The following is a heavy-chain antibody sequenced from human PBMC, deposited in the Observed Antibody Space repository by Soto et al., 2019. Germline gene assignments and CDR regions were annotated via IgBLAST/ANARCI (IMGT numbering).Heavy chain of an antibody. CDR3: AHSPRITIFVSPGRWFDP. CDR1: GFSLSTSGVG. D-gene: IGHD3-3*01. CDR2: IYWDDDK. J-gene: IGHJ5*02. V-gene: IGHV2-5*02. Sequence: GSGPTLVNPTQTLTLTCTFSGFSLSTSGVGVGWIRQPPGKALEWLALIYWDDDKRYSPSLKSRLTITKDTSKNQVVLTMTNMDPVDTATYYCAHSPRITIFVSPGRWFDPWGQGTLVTVSS.